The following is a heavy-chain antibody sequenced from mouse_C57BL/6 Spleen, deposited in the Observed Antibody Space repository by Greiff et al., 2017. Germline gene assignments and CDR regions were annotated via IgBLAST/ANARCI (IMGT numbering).Heavy chain of an antibody. CDR1: GYTFTSYW. CDR3: ARECYGGSWFAY. CDR2: IDPSDSET. V-gene: IGHV1-52*01. D-gene: IGHD1-2*01. Sequence: VQLQQPGAELVRPGSSVKLSCKASGYTFTSYWMHWVKQRPIQGLEWIGNIDPSDSETHYNQKFKDKATLTVDKSSSTAYMQLSSLTSEDSAVYYCARECYGGSWFAYWGQGTLVTVSA. J-gene: IGHJ3*01.